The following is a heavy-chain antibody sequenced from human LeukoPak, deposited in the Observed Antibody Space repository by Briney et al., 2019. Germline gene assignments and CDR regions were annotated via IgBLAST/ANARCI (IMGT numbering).Heavy chain of an antibody. Sequence: GASVKVSCKASGYTFTSYYMHWVRQAPGQGLEWMGIINPSGGSTSYAQKFQGRVTMTRDTSTSTVYMELSSLRSEDTAVYYCARPGKYCTNGVCPFDYWGQGTLVTVSS. CDR2: INPSGGST. D-gene: IGHD2-8*01. V-gene: IGHV1-46*01. J-gene: IGHJ4*02. CDR1: GYTFTSYY. CDR3: ARPGKYCTNGVCPFDY.